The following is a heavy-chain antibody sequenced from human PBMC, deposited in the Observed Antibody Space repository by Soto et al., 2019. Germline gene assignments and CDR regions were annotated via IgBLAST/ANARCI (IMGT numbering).Heavy chain of an antibody. J-gene: IGHJ4*02. Sequence: ASVKVSCKASGYTFTSYYMHWVRQAPGQGLEWMGIINPSGGSASYAQKFQGRVTMTRDTSTSTVYMELSSLRSEDTAVYYCARDRYYDSSGYYYEIDYWGQGTLVTVSS. V-gene: IGHV1-46*01. D-gene: IGHD3-22*01. CDR1: GYTFTSYY. CDR2: INPSGGSA. CDR3: ARDRYYDSSGYYYEIDY.